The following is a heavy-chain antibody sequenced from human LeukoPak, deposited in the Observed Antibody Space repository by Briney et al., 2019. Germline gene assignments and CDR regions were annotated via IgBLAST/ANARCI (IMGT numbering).Heavy chain of an antibody. CDR3: AREHSYCSGGSCYSYYYGMDV. D-gene: IGHD2-15*01. Sequence: GASVKVSCKASGYTFTSYGISWVRQAPGQGLEWMGRISAYNGNTNYAQKLQGRVTVTTDTSTSTAYMELRSLRSDDTAVYYCAREHSYCSGGSCYSYYYGMDVWGQGTTVTVSS. V-gene: IGHV1-18*01. CDR2: ISAYNGNT. CDR1: GYTFTSYG. J-gene: IGHJ6*02.